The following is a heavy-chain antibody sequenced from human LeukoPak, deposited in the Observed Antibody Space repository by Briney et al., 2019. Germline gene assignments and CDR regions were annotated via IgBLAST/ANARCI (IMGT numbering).Heavy chain of an antibody. J-gene: IGHJ6*02. V-gene: IGHV3-30*18. CDR1: GFTFSNYG. CDR3: AKATYYYGMDV. CDR2: ISYDGSNK. Sequence: GGSLRLSCATSGFTFSNYGMHWVRQAPGKGLEWVAVISYDGSNKYYADSVKGRFTISRDNSKNTLYLQMNSLRAEDTAVYYCAKATYYYGMDVWGQGTTVTVSS.